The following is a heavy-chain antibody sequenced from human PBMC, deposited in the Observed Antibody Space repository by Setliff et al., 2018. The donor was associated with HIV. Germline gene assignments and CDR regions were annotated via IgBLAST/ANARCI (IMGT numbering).Heavy chain of an antibody. Sequence: ASVKVSCKASGYTFTNNVIHWVRQAPGQRLEWMGWTHAGSGDTQYSQKFQGRVTITRDTSASTVYMELSSLRSEDTAMYYCARDHPGIAYWGQGTMVTVSS. CDR3: ARDHPGIAY. V-gene: IGHV1-3*01. J-gene: IGHJ4*02. CDR1: GYTFTNNV. CDR2: THAGSGDT.